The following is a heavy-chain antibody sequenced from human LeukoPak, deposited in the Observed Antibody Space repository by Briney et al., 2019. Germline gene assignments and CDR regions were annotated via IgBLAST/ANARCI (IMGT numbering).Heavy chain of an antibody. CDR2: ISSSSSYI. D-gene: IGHD6-6*01. J-gene: IGHJ4*02. CDR3: AREGPIAARPFLRAFDY. V-gene: IGHV3-21*01. Sequence: PGGSLRLSCAASGFTFSSYSMNWVRQAPGKGLEWVSSISSSSSYIYYADSVKGRFTISRDNAKNSLYLQMNSLRAEDTAVYYCAREGPIAARPFLRAFDYWGQGTLVTVSS. CDR1: GFTFSSYS.